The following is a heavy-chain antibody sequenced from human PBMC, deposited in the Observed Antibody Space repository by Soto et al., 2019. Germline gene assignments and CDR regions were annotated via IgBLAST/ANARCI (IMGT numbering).Heavy chain of an antibody. CDR3: ARLSYNWNDYYYHGMDV. V-gene: IGHV5-51*01. CDR2: VYPDDSNT. Sequence: GESLKISCKGSGYSFTSYWIGWVRQMPGRGLEYMGIVYPDDSNTRYSPSFQGQVTISADKSISTAYLHWSSLKASDTAMYYCARLSYNWNDYYYHGMDVWGQGTTVTVSS. D-gene: IGHD1-20*01. CDR1: GYSFTSYW. J-gene: IGHJ6*02.